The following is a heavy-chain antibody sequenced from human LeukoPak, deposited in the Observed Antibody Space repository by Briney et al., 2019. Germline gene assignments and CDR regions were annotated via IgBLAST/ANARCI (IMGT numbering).Heavy chain of an antibody. Sequence: GGSLRLSCAASGFTFSNYPMNWVRQAPGKGLEWVSTISGSGGNTYYADSVKGRFTISRDSSKNTLYLQMNSLRAEDTAVYYCARTYYDFWSGYFFDYWGQGTLVTVSS. D-gene: IGHD3-3*01. V-gene: IGHV3-23*01. CDR2: ISGSGGNT. CDR3: ARTYYDFWSGYFFDY. CDR1: GFTFSNYP. J-gene: IGHJ4*02.